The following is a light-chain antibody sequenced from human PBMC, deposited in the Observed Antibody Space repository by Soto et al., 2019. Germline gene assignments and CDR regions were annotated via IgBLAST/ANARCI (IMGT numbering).Light chain of an antibody. CDR1: SSNIGAGYD. J-gene: IGLJ2*01. CDR2: GNS. Sequence: QSALTQPPSVSGAPGQRVTISCTGSSSNIGAGYDVHWYQQLPGTAPKLLIYGNSNRPSGVPDRFSGSKSGTSASLAITGLQAEDEADYYCQSYDSSLSGVFGGATKLTVL. CDR3: QSYDSSLSGV. V-gene: IGLV1-40*01.